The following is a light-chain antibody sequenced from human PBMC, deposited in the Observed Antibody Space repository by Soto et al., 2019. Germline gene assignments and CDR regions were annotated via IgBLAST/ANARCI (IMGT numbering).Light chain of an antibody. J-gene: IGLJ2*01. CDR1: DIGSKS. CDR2: YDS. Sequence: SYELTQPPSVSVAPGKTARISCGGNDIGSKSVHWYQQKPGQAPLLVIFYDSDRPSGIPERFSGSNSGNTATLTISRVEVGDEADYYCQVWDTSSDHVFFGGGTKLTVL. V-gene: IGLV3-21*04. CDR3: QVWDTSSDHVF.